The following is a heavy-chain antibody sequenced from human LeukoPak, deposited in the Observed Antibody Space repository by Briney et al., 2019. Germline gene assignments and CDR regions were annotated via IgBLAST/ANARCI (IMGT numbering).Heavy chain of an antibody. J-gene: IGHJ4*02. CDR1: RFTFNTFG. Sequence: GGSLRLSCAASRFTFNTFGMHWVGQAPGKGLEWVAVISSDGSNKYYADSVKGRFTISRDNSKDTLYLQMSSLTIEDTAVYYCRAATKYLDYYYDYWGQGTLVTVSS. V-gene: IGHV3-30*03. CDR2: ISSDGSNK. D-gene: IGHD2/OR15-2a*01. CDR3: RAATKYLDYYYDY.